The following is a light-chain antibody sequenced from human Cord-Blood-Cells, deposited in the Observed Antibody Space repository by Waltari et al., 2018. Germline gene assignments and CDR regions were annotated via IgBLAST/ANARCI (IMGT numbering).Light chain of an antibody. CDR2: GNS. CDR3: QSYDSSLSGVV. J-gene: IGLJ2*01. CDR1: ISNIGAGYD. V-gene: IGLV1-40*01. Sequence: QSVLTQPPSVSGAPGQRVTISRTGSISNIGAGYDVHRYQHLPGTAPKLLIYGNSNRPSGVPDRFSGSKSGTSASLAITGLQAEDEADYYCQSYDSSLSGVVFGGGTKLTVL.